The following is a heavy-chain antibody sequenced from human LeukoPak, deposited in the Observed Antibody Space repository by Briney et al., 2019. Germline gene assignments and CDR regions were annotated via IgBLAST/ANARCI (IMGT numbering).Heavy chain of an antibody. CDR3: ATSGDILTGYSLSS. V-gene: IGHV1-69-2*01. CDR1: GYTFTDYY. J-gene: IGHJ5*02. D-gene: IGHD3-9*01. CDR2: VDPEDGET. Sequence: ASVKVSCKVSGYTFTDYYMHWVQQAPGKGLEWMGLVDPEDGETIYPEKFQGRVTITADTSTDTAYMELSSLRSEDTALYYCATSGDILTGYSLSSWGQGTLVTVSS.